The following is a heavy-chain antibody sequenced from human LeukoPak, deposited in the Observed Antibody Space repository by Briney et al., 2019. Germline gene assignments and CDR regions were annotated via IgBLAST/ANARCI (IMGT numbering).Heavy chain of an antibody. CDR3: ARVEGYCSSTSCYNYYYGMDV. J-gene: IGHJ6*02. D-gene: IGHD2-2*02. CDR1: GYTFTGYY. Sequence: ASVKVSCKASGYTFTGYYMHWVRQAPGRGLEWMGWINPNSGGTNYAQKFQGRATMTRDTSISTAYMELSRLRSDDTAVYYCARVEGYCSSTSCYNYYYGMDVWGQGTTVTVSS. CDR2: INPNSGGT. V-gene: IGHV1-2*02.